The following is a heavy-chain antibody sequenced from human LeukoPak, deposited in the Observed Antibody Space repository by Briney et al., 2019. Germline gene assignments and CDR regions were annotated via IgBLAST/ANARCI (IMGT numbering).Heavy chain of an antibody. Sequence: ASVKVSCKTSGYTFTNYDINWVRQATGQGLEWMGWMNPKSGNTGSAQRFQGRVTLTRDTSISTAYMELSSLRSEDTAVYYCARVWGSMEYWGQGTLVTVSS. D-gene: IGHD2/OR15-2a*01. J-gene: IGHJ4*02. CDR3: ARVWGSMEY. V-gene: IGHV1-8*01. CDR1: GYTFTNYD. CDR2: MNPKSGNT.